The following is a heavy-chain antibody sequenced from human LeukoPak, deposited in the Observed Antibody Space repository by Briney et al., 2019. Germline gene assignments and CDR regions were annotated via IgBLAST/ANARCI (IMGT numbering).Heavy chain of an antibody. CDR3: ARVDTAMDTFDY. CDR1: GGSISSGDYY. J-gene: IGHJ4*02. V-gene: IGHV4-30-4*08. CDR2: IYYSGST. D-gene: IGHD5-18*01. Sequence: SQTLSLICTVSGGSISSGDYYWSWIRQPPGKGLEWIGYIYYSGSTYYNPSLKSRVTISVDTSKNQFSLKLSSVTAADTAVYYCARVDTAMDTFDYWGQGTLVTVSS.